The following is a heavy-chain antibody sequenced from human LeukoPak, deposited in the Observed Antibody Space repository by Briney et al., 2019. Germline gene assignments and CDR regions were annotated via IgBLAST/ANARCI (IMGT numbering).Heavy chain of an antibody. CDR1: GFTFTNYA. D-gene: IGHD3-10*01. Sequence: GGSLRLSCAASGFTFTNYAMSWVRQAPGKGLEWVSAISARGDNTYYADSVKGRFSISRDNSQNTPYLQMNSLRAEDTAIYYCAKAYHYGAGSSFDYWGQGILVTVSS. CDR2: ISARGDNT. CDR3: AKAYHYGAGSSFDY. V-gene: IGHV3-23*01. J-gene: IGHJ4*02.